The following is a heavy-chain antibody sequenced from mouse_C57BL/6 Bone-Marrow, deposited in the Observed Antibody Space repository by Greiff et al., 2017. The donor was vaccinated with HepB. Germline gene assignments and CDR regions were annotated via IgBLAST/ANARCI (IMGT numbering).Heavy chain of an antibody. D-gene: IGHD2-4*01. CDR2: ILPSIGRT. J-gene: IGHJ1*03. V-gene: IGHV15-2*01. CDR3: ARPGYDYGYWYFDV. Sequence: QVQLKESGSELRSPGSSVKLSCKDFDSEVFPIAYMSWVRQKPGHGFEWIGGILPSIGRTIYGEKFEDKATLDADTLSNTAYLELNSLTSEDSAIYYCARPGYDYGYWYFDVWGTGTTVTVSS. CDR1: DSEVFPIAY.